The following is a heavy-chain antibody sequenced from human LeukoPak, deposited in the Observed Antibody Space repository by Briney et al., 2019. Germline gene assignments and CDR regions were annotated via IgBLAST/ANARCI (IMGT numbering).Heavy chain of an antibody. CDR1: GGSISSYY. V-gene: IGHV4-4*07. Sequence: PSETLSLTCTVSGGSISSYYWSWIRQPAGKGLEWIGRIYTSGSTNYNPSLKSRVTMSVDTSKNQFSLKLSSVTAADTAVYYCARCKFFGDYPYMDVWGKGTTVTISS. J-gene: IGHJ6*03. CDR3: ARCKFFGDYPYMDV. D-gene: IGHD4-17*01. CDR2: IYTSGST.